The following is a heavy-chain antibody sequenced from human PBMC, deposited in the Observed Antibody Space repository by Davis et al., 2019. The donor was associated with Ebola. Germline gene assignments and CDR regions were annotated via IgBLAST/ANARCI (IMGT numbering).Heavy chain of an antibody. V-gene: IGHV3-23*01. CDR2: ISASGADI. Sequence: GESLKISCAGSGLTISNYAMSWVRQAPGKGLEWVSGISASGADIKYADSVRGRFSISRDDSKNTLYLQMDSLRAEDTAIYYCAKDNYFDSTDAFDIWGQGTMVTVSS. J-gene: IGHJ3*02. CDR3: AKDNYFDSTDAFDI. D-gene: IGHD3-22*01. CDR1: GLTISNYA.